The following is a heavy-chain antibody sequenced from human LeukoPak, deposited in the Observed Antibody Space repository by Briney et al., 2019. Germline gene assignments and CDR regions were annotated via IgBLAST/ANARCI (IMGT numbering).Heavy chain of an antibody. J-gene: IGHJ4*02. CDR2: TYYRSKWYN. CDR1: GDTVSSNRAA. D-gene: IGHD7-27*01. V-gene: IGHV6-1*01. Sequence: SQTLSLTCAISGDTVSSNRAAWNWIRQSPSRGLEWLGRTYYRSKWYNDYAPSVKSRITINPDTSKDQFSLQLNSVTPEDTAVYYCARDPITGDRFDYWGQGTLVTVSS. CDR3: ARDPITGDRFDY.